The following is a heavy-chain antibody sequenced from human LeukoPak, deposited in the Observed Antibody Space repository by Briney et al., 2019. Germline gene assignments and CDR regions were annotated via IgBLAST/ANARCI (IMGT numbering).Heavy chain of an antibody. V-gene: IGHV1-46*01. J-gene: IGHJ4*02. Sequence: ASVKVSCKASGYTFTMYYIHWVRQAPGQGLEWMGMINPSDGATTYAQRFQGRVTMTRDMSTTTVYMELSSLRSEDTAVYYCASYIGRKGISSSWYCWGQGTLVTVSS. CDR1: GYTFTMYY. D-gene: IGHD6-13*01. CDR3: ASYIGRKGISSSWYC. CDR2: INPSDGAT.